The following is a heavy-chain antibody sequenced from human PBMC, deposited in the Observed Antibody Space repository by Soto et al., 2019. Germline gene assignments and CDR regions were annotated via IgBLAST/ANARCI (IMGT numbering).Heavy chain of an antibody. CDR3: ARAIHYYDSSGYLDY. CDR1: GGSISSGGYS. J-gene: IGHJ4*02. CDR2: IYHSGST. Sequence: SETLSLTCAVSGGSISSGGYSWSWIRQPPGKGLEWIGYIYHSGSTYYNPSLKSRVTISVDRSKNQFPLKLSSVTAADTAVYYCARAIHYYDSSGYLDYWGQGTLVTVSS. V-gene: IGHV4-30-2*01. D-gene: IGHD3-22*01.